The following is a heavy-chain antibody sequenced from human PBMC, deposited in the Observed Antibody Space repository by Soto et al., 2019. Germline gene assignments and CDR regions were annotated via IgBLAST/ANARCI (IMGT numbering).Heavy chain of an antibody. V-gene: IGHV1-3*01. Sequence: QVQLVQSGAEVKKPGASVKVSCKASGYTFTSYAMHWVRQAPGQRLEWMGWINAGNGNTKYSQKFQGRVTITRDTSANTAYMELSSLRSEDTAVYYCAGEDRFLEWYAFDIWGQGTMVTVSS. CDR3: AGEDRFLEWYAFDI. J-gene: IGHJ3*02. CDR2: INAGNGNT. D-gene: IGHD3-3*01. CDR1: GYTFTSYA.